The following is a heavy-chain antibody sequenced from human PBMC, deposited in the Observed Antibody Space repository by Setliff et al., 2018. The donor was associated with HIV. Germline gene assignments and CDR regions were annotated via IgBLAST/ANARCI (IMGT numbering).Heavy chain of an antibody. CDR3: ARDRTYSPSAFDI. D-gene: IGHD6-13*01. V-gene: IGHV1-69*10. Sequence: ASVKVSCKASGGTFSNYAISWVRQAPGQGLEWMGGIIPILGIANYAQKFQGRVTITTDESTSTAYMELSSLRSEDTAVYYCARDRTYSPSAFDIWGQGTMVTVSS. CDR2: IIPILGIA. CDR1: GGTFSNYA. J-gene: IGHJ3*02.